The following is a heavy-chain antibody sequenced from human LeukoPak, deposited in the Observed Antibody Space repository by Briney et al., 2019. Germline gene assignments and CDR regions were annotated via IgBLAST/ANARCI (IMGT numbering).Heavy chain of an antibody. CDR1: GFTLHDYA. CDR2: ISWNSGSI. D-gene: IGHD3-9*01. V-gene: IGHV3-9*01. Sequence: GRSLRLSCAASGFTLHDYAMHWVRQAPRKGLEWVSGISWNSGSIGYADSVKGRFTISRDNAKNSLYLQMNSLRAEDTALYYCAKGHYDILTGYPLDYWGQGTLVTVSS. CDR3: AKGHYDILTGYPLDY. J-gene: IGHJ4*02.